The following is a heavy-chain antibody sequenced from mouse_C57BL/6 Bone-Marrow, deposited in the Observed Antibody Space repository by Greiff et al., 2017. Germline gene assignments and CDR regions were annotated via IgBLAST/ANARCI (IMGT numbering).Heavy chain of an antibody. CDR1: GYTFTSYW. CDR3: ASRAIYYYGSSYYAMDY. D-gene: IGHD1-1*01. Sequence: QVQLQQPGAELVMPGASVKLSCKASGYTFTSYWMHWVKQRPGQGLEWIGEIDPSDSNTNSNQKFKGKSTLTVDKSSSTAYMQLSSLTSADSAVNYFASRAIYYYGSSYYAMDYWGQGTSVLVSS. CDR2: IDPSDSNT. J-gene: IGHJ4*01. V-gene: IGHV1-69*01.